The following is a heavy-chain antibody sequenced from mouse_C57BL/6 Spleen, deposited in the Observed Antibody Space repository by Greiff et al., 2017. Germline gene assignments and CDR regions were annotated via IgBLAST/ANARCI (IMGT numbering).Heavy chain of an antibody. J-gene: IGHJ2*01. CDR3: ARGPDGYPYFDY. Sequence: ESGPGLVKPSQSLSLTCSVTGYSITSGYYWNWIRQFPGNKLEWMGYISYDGSNNYNPSLKNRISITRDTSKNQFFLKLNSVTTEDTATYYCARGPDGYPYFDYWGQGTTLTVSS. D-gene: IGHD2-3*01. CDR1: GYSITSGYY. V-gene: IGHV3-6*01. CDR2: ISYDGSN.